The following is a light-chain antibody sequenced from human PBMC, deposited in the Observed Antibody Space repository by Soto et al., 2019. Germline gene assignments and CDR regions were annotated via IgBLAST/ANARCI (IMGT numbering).Light chain of an antibody. CDR3: QHYNSYSEA. Sequence: DIQMTQSPSTLSASVGDRVTVTCRTSQSISSYLAWYQQKPGKAPKLLIYKASTLKSGVPSRFSGSGSGTEFTLTISSLQPDDFATYYCQHYNSYSEAFSQGTKVDIK. CDR2: KAS. J-gene: IGKJ1*01. V-gene: IGKV1-5*03. CDR1: QSISSY.